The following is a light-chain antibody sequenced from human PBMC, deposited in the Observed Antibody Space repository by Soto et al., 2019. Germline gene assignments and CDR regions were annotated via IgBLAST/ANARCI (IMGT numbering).Light chain of an antibody. J-gene: IGLJ1*01. CDR2: ENN. V-gene: IGLV1-51*02. CDR1: SSNIGNNY. Sequence: QSVLTQPPSVSAAPGQMVTISCSGSSSNIGNNYVSWYQQLPGTAPKLLIYENNKRPSGIPDRFSGSKSGTSATLGITGLQTGDEADYYCGTWDSSLSAPWVFGTGTKLTVL. CDR3: GTWDSSLSAPWV.